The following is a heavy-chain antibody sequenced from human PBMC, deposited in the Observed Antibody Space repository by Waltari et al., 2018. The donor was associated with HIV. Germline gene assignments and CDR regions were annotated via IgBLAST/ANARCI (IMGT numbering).Heavy chain of an antibody. V-gene: IGHV3-20*01. CDR3: ARDVSSASGTLKHNWFDP. CDR2: ITWNGGGT. CDR1: GFTFGAFG. D-gene: IGHD3-10*01. Sequence: EVQLVESGGGVGRPGGSLRLSCGASGFTFGAFGMSWVRPVPGRGLEWVSTITWNGGGTTYADSVKGRFTISRDNANNSLYLQMNSLRAEDTAFYHCARDVSSASGTLKHNWFDPWGQGTLVTVSS. J-gene: IGHJ5*02.